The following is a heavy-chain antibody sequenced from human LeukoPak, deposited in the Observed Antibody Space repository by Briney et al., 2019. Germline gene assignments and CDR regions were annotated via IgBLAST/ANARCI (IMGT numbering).Heavy chain of an antibody. CDR3: AKAVSSGRKSGLYYFDY. CDR2: ISGSGGST. D-gene: IGHD3-22*01. Sequence: GGSLRLSCAASGFTFSSYAMSWVRQAPGKGLEWVSAISGSGGSTYYADSVKGRFTISRDNSKNTLYLQMNSLRAEDTAVYYCAKAVSSGRKSGLYYFDYWGQGTLVTVSS. CDR1: GFTFSSYA. V-gene: IGHV3-23*01. J-gene: IGHJ4*02.